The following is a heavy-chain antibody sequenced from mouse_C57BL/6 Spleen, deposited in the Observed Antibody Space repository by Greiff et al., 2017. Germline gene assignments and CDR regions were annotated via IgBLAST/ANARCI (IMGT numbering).Heavy chain of an antibody. CDR1: GYSITSGYY. J-gene: IGHJ1*03. Sequence: EVQLQESGPGLVKPSQSLSLTCSVTGYSITSGYYWNWIRQFPGNKLEWMGYISYDGSNNYNPSLKNRISITRDTSKNQFFLKLNSVTTEDTATYYCARAPYGSSGYFDVWGTGTTVTVSS. CDR2: ISYDGSN. V-gene: IGHV3-6*01. CDR3: ARAPYGSSGYFDV. D-gene: IGHD1-1*01.